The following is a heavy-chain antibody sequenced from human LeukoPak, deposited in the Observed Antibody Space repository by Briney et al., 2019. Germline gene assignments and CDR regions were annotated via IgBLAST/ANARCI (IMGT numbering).Heavy chain of an antibody. Sequence: PGGSLRLSCAASGFTFSSYSMNWVRQAPGKGLEWVSSISSSSSYVYYADSLKGRFTISRDDAKDSLCLQMNSLRAEDTAVYYCARDIGSSSGSFDYWGQGTLVTVSS. J-gene: IGHJ4*02. CDR1: GFTFSSYS. V-gene: IGHV3-21*01. D-gene: IGHD6-6*01. CDR2: ISSSSSYV. CDR3: ARDIGSSSGSFDY.